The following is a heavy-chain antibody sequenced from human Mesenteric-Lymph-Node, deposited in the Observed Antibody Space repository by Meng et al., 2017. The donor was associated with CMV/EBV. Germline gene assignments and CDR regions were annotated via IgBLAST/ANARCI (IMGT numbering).Heavy chain of an antibody. Sequence: GGSLRLSCAVSGFTVSSNYMSWVRQAPGKGLEWVSVIYSGGSRYYEDSLKGRFTISRDDSKNTLYLQMNSLRVEDTAVYYCARDLGQWTDLWGQGTLVTVSS. CDR1: GFTVSSNY. D-gene: IGHD3/OR15-3a*01. CDR2: IYSGGSR. J-gene: IGHJ5*02. V-gene: IGHV3-66*02. CDR3: ARDLGQWTDL.